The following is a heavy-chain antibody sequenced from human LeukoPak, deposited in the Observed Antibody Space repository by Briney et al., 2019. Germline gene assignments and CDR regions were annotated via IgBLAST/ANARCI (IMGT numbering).Heavy chain of an antibody. CDR2: ISDSGGTT. V-gene: IGHV3-23*01. D-gene: IGHD3/OR15-3a*01. J-gene: IGHJ4*02. CDR1: GITLNNYG. CDR3: AKRGVVIRVILVGFHKEASYFES. Sequence: GESLRLSCAVCGITLNNYGMTWIRQAPGRGQEWVAGISDSGGTTKYADSVKGRFTISRDNPKNTLYLQMNSLRAEDTAVYFCAKRGVVIRVILVGFHKEASYFESWGQGALVTVSS.